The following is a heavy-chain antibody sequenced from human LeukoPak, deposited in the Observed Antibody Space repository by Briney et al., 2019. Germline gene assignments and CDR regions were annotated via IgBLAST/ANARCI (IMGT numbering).Heavy chain of an antibody. V-gene: IGHV4-38-2*02. Sequence: SETLSLTCTVSGYSISSGYYWGWIRQPPGYGLEWIGSIYHSGSTYYNPSLKSRVTISVDTFKNQFSLKLSSATAADTAVYYCARAVVVPAAINGWFDPWGQGTLVTVSS. D-gene: IGHD2-2*02. J-gene: IGHJ5*02. CDR2: IYHSGST. CDR1: GYSISSGYY. CDR3: ARAVVVPAAINGWFDP.